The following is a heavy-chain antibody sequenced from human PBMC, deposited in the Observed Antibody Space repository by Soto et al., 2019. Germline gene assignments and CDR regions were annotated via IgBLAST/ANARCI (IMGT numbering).Heavy chain of an antibody. V-gene: IGHV2-5*01. CDR2: IYWSGDE. CDR1: GFSLSTRGVG. CDR3: ARGLATLPVFAFDI. J-gene: IGHJ3*02. Sequence: QGTLKESGPTLVKPTQTLTLTCSFSGFSLSTRGVGVGWIRQSPGKALEWLALIYWSGDEHYRPSLKSRLSIFKDTSKNHVVLIMTDMDPVYTATYYCARGLATLPVFAFDIWGEGTVVTVSS. D-gene: IGHD6-6*01.